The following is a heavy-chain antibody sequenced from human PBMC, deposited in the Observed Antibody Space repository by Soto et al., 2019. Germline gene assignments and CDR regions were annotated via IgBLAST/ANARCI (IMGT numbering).Heavy chain of an antibody. CDR2: ISSSSSTI. D-gene: IGHD3-3*01. J-gene: IGHJ4*02. V-gene: IGHV3-48*02. CDR3: ARAITIFGVASDYFDY. CDR1: GFTFSSYS. Sequence: GGSLRLSCAASGFTFSSYSMNWVRQAPGKGLEWVSYISSSSSTIYYADSVKGRFTISRDNAKNSLYLQMNSLRDEDTAVYYCARAITIFGVASDYFDYWGQGTLVTVSS.